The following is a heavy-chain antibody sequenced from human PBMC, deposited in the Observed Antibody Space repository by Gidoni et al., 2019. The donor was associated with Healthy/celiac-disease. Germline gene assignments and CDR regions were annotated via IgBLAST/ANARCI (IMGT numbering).Heavy chain of an antibody. D-gene: IGHD2-15*01. Sequence: QVQLVESGGGVVQPGGSLRLSCSSSGFTFSSYGMHWLRQAPGKGLEWVAVIRYEGSNKYYADSVKGRFTISRDNSKNTLYLQMNSLRAEDTAVYYCANHGGHSPAWGQGTLVTVSS. CDR2: IRYEGSNK. CDR3: ANHGGHSPA. CDR1: GFTFSSYG. V-gene: IGHV3-30*02. J-gene: IGHJ4*02.